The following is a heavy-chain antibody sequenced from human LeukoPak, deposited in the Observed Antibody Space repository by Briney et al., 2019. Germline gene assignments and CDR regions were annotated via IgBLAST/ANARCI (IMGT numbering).Heavy chain of an antibody. J-gene: IGHJ4*02. V-gene: IGHV4-59*01. Sequence: PSETLSLTCTVSGGSISSYYWSWIREPPGKGLEWIGYIYYSGSTNYNPSLKSRVTISVDTSKYQFSLKLSSVTAADTAVYYCARGLSYYDILTGYYFDYWGQGTLVTVSS. CDR1: GGSISSYY. CDR2: IYYSGST. CDR3: ARGLSYYDILTGYYFDY. D-gene: IGHD3-9*01.